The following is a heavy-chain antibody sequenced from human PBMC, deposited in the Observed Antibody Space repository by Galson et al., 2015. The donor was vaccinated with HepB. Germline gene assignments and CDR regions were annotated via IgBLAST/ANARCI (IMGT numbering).Heavy chain of an antibody. CDR3: ARDPSSGWYIGNAFDI. Sequence: SVKVSCKASGYTFTSYAMNWVRQAPGQGLEWMGWINTNTGNPTYAQGFTGRFVFSLDTSVSTAYQQISSLKAEDTAVYYCARDPSSGWYIGNAFDIWGQGTMVTVSS. V-gene: IGHV7-4-1*02. J-gene: IGHJ3*02. D-gene: IGHD6-19*01. CDR2: INTNTGNP. CDR1: GYTFTSYA.